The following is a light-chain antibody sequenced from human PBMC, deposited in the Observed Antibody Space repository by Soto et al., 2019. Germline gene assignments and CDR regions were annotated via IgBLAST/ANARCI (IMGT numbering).Light chain of an antibody. CDR1: QTISSW. Sequence: DIEMTQSPSTLSASVGDIVTSTCRASQTISSWLAWYQQKPGKAPNLLIYDASSLESGVPSRFSGSGSGTEFTLTISSLQPDDFATYYCQQYHSYPLTFGGGTKVEIK. CDR3: QQYHSYPLT. V-gene: IGKV1-5*01. J-gene: IGKJ4*01. CDR2: DAS.